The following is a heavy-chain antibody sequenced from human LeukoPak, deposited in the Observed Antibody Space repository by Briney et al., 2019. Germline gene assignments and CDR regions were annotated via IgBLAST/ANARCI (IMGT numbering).Heavy chain of an antibody. J-gene: IGHJ4*02. CDR3: ARDLTVYRTNPLYQFDF. CDR2: IYPAGST. Sequence: PGGSLRLSCAASGFSFNSAAMTWVRQAPGKGLEWVSVIYPAGSTYYAGSVKGRFTISRDDSKNTVYLQMNSLTVEDTAVYYCARDLTVYRTNPLYQFDFWGQGTLVTVSS. V-gene: IGHV3-66*01. CDR1: GFSFNSAA. D-gene: IGHD2-8*01.